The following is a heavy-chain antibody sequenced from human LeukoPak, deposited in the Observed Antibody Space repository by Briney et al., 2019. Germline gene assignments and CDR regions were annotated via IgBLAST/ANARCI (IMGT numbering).Heavy chain of an antibody. CDR2: MSGDANST. J-gene: IGHJ4*02. V-gene: IGHV3-23*01. CDR3: AKRTSGSSWYSSDS. Sequence: GGSLRLSCAASGFTFSSFAMNWVRQAPGKGLEWVSTMSGDANSTYYADSVKGRFTISRDNSKTTLFLQMNSLRAEDTAVYYCAKRTSGSSWYSSDSWGQGTLVTVSS. CDR1: GFTFSSFA. D-gene: IGHD6-13*01.